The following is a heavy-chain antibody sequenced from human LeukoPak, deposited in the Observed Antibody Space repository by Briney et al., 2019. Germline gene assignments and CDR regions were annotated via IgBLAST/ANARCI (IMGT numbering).Heavy chain of an antibody. V-gene: IGHV3-11*01. Sequence: GGSLRLSRAASGFTFSDYYMSWIRQAPGKGLEWVSYISSSGSTIYYADSVKGRFTISRDNAKNSLYLQMNSLRAEDTAVYYCARARRRGYSYEKPDYWGQGTLVTVSS. CDR3: ARARRRGYSYEKPDY. CDR2: ISSSGSTI. CDR1: GFTFSDYY. D-gene: IGHD5-18*01. J-gene: IGHJ4*02.